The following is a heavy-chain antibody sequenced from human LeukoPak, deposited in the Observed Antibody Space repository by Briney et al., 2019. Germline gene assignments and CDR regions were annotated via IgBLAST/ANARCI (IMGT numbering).Heavy chain of an antibody. J-gene: IGHJ5*02. CDR2: ISYSGST. V-gene: IGHV4-59*01. CDR1: GGSISSYY. Sequence: SETLSLTCTVSGGSISSYYWSWIRQPPGKGLWRIACISYSGSTKYNPSLKSRVTISVDTSKNQLSLKLSSVTAADTAVYYCAREPGFDSSGYLNWFDPWGQGTLVTVSS. D-gene: IGHD3-22*01. CDR3: AREPGFDSSGYLNWFDP.